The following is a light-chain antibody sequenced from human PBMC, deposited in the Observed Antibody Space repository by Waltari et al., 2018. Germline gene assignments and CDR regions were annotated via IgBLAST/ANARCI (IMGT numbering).Light chain of an antibody. CDR1: SRDVGGYNF. Sequence: QSALTQPPSASGSPGQPVTIPCTGTSRDVGGYNFVSWYQQHPGKAPKLMIYGFSKRPSGVPDRFSGSKSGNTASLTVSGLQAEDEADYYCNSYASRNNLVFGGGTKLTVL. CDR3: NSYASRNNLV. V-gene: IGLV2-8*01. J-gene: IGLJ2*01. CDR2: GFS.